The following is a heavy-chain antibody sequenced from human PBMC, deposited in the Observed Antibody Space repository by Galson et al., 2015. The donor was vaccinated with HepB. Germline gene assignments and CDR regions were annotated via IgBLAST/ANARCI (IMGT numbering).Heavy chain of an antibody. Sequence: SVKVSCKASGGTFSSYAISWVRQAPGQGLEWMGRIIPILGIANYAQKFQGRVTITADKSTSTAYMELSSLRSEDTAVYYCARVGYSSSSQWFDPWGQGTLVTVSS. CDR1: GGTFSSYA. CDR3: ARVGYSSSSQWFDP. J-gene: IGHJ5*02. CDR2: IIPILGIA. V-gene: IGHV1-69*04. D-gene: IGHD6-6*01.